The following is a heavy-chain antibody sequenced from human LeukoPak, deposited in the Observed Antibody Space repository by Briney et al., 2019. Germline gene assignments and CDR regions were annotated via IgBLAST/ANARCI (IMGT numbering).Heavy chain of an antibody. CDR1: GFSLITNGTR. J-gene: IGHJ4*02. CDR3: ARILNRSGWFFDY. Sequence: SGPALVKLTQTLTLTCSFSGFSLITNGTRVSLIRQPPGKALEWLARLDLDDAKFYSTSLKTRLTISKDTSKNQVVLTMTNMHPEDAATYYCARILNRSGWFFDYWGQGTLVTVSS. D-gene: IGHD6-19*01. V-gene: IGHV2-70*04. CDR2: LDLDDAK.